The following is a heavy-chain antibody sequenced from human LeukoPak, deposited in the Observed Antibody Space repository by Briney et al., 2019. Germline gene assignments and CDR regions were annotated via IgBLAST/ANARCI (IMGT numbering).Heavy chain of an antibody. J-gene: IGHJ6*03. CDR2: IYHSGST. Sequence: SETLSLTCTVSGYSISSGYYWGWIRQPPGKGLEWIGSIYHSGSTYYNPSLKSRVTTSVDTSKNQFSLKLSSVTAADTAVYYCARDSAVGSSNYMDVWGKGTTVTVSS. CDR3: ARDSAVGSSNYMDV. CDR1: GYSISSGYY. V-gene: IGHV4-38-2*02. D-gene: IGHD1-26*01.